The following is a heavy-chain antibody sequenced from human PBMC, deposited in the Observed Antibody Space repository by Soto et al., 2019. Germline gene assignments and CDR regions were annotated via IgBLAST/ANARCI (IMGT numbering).Heavy chain of an antibody. J-gene: IGHJ6*02. CDR3: TKTFSPNYIKYYYYYYCRYG. CDR1: GYTFTSYY. V-gene: IGHV1-46*01. D-gene: IGHD4-4*01. Sequence: VSVKVSCKASGYTFTSYYMHWVRQAPGQGLEWMGIINPSGGSTSYAQKFQGRVTMTRDTSTSTVYMELSSLRSEDTAVYYCTKTFSPNYIKYYYYYYCRYGCGQGPRAT. CDR2: INPSGGST.